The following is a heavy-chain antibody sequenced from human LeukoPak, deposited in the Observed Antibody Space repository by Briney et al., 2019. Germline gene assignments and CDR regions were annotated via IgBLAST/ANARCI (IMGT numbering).Heavy chain of an antibody. CDR2: IYYSGST. D-gene: IGHD3-16*02. CDR1: GGSISSHC. CDR3: ARSSSYRYYFDY. J-gene: IGHJ4*02. V-gene: IGHV4-59*11. Sequence: SETLSLTCTVSGGSISSHCWSWIRQPPGKGLEWIGYIYYSGSTNYNPSLKSRVTISVDTSKNQFSLKLSSVSAADTAVYYCARSSSYRYYFDYWGQGTLVTVSS.